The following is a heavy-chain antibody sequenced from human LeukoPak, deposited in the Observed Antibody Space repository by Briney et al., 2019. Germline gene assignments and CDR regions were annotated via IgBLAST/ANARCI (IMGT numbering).Heavy chain of an antibody. CDR1: GYTFTSYG. V-gene: IGHV1-18*01. Sequence: ASVKVSCKASGYTFTSYGISWVRQAPGQGLEWMGWISAYNGNTNYAQKLQGRVTMTTDTSTSTAYMELRSLRSDDTAMYYCARDGYYDSSGYSLGQNAFDIWGQGTMVTVSS. CDR3: ARDGYYDSSGYSLGQNAFDI. CDR2: ISAYNGNT. D-gene: IGHD3-22*01. J-gene: IGHJ3*02.